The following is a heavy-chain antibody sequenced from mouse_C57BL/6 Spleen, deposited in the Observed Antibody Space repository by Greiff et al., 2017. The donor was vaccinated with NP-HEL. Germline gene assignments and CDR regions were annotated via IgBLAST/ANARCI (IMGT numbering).Heavy chain of an antibody. V-gene: IGHV1-18*01. CDR3: ARVGPYYSNYGGYFDY. Sequence: QLQQSGPELVKPGASVKIPCKASGYTFTDYNMDWVKQSHGKSLEWIGDINPNNGGTIYNQKFKGKATLTVDKSSSTAYMELRSLTSEDTAVYYCARVGPYYSNYGGYFDYWGQGTTLTVSS. CDR2: INPNNGGT. D-gene: IGHD2-5*01. J-gene: IGHJ2*01. CDR1: GYTFTDYN.